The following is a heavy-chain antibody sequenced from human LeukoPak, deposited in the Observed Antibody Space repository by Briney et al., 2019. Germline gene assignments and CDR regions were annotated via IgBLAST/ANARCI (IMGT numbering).Heavy chain of an antibody. CDR3: AKDRGTGGVDV. CDR1: GFTFSSYG. J-gene: IGHJ6*02. V-gene: IGHV3-30*02. D-gene: IGHD3-10*01. Sequence: GGSLRLSCAASGFTFSSYGMHWVRQAPGKGLEWVAVIWYDGSNKYYADSVKGRFTISRDNSKNTLYLQMNSLRAEDTAVYYCAKDRGTGGVDVWGQGTTVTVSS. CDR2: IWYDGSNK.